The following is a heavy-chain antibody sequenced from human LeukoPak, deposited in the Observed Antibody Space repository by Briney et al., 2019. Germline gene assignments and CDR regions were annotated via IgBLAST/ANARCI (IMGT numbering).Heavy chain of an antibody. Sequence: GRSLRLSCAASGFSFSGYGMHWVRQAPGKGLEWVSAISGSGGSTYYADSVKGRFTISRDNSKNTLYLQMNSLRAEDTAVYYCAKDPLWFGELYGMDVWGQGTTVTVSS. D-gene: IGHD3-10*01. CDR1: GFSFSGYG. J-gene: IGHJ6*02. CDR2: ISGSGGST. CDR3: AKDPLWFGELYGMDV. V-gene: IGHV3-23*01.